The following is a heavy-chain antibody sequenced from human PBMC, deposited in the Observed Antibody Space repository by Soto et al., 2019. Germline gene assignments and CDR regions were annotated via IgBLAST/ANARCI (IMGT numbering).Heavy chain of an antibody. CDR2: IYYSGST. J-gene: IGHJ4*02. D-gene: IGHD5-12*01. V-gene: IGHV4-59*01. Sequence: QVQLQESGPGLVKPSETLSLTCTVSGGSISSYYWSWTRQPPGKGLEWIGYIYYSGSTNYNPSRKSRVTISVDTSKNQFSLKLSSVTAADTAVYYCARARGGYDYTVFDYWGQGTLVTVSS. CDR1: GGSISSYY. CDR3: ARARGGYDYTVFDY.